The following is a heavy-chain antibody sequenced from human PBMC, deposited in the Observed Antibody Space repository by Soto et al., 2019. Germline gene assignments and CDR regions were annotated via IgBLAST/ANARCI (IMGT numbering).Heavy chain of an antibody. Sequence: QVQLVQSGAEVRQPASSVKVSCKTSGGTFSSYAISWVRQAPGQGLEWMGGIVPIVDTSTYAQKFQGRVTITADESTSTVYMELSSLRSDDTAVYYCVRVVAIPGYPDNWGQGTLVIVSS. J-gene: IGHJ4*02. CDR3: VRVVAIPGYPDN. V-gene: IGHV1-69*12. CDR2: IVPIVDTS. D-gene: IGHD5-12*01. CDR1: GGTFSSYA.